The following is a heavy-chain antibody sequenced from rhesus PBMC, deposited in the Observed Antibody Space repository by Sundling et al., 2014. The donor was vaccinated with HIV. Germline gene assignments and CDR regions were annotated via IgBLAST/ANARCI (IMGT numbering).Heavy chain of an antibody. Sequence: QVTLKESGPALVKPTQTLTLTCTFSGFSLTTSGMGVGWIRQPPGKTLEWLAHIYWDDDKRYSTSLKSRLTISKDTSKNQVVLTMTNMDPVDTATYYCARSPGYCSGDVCYVDGLDSWGQGVVVTVSS. CDR3: ARSPGYCSGDVCYVDGLDS. CDR2: IYWDDDK. D-gene: IGHD2-8*01. CDR1: GFSLTTSGMG. V-gene: IGHV2-174*02. J-gene: IGHJ6*01.